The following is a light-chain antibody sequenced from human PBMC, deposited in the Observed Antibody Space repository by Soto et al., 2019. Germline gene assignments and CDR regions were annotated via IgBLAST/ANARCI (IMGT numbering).Light chain of an antibody. Sequence: EIVMTQSPATLSVSPGERATLSCRASQSVSISLAWYQQKPGQPPRLLIYGASYRVTGIPARFSGSGSGTEFTLTISSLQSEDFAVYYCQQYDNWPRTFGQGTKVEIK. CDR2: GAS. J-gene: IGKJ1*01. V-gene: IGKV3-15*01. CDR3: QQYDNWPRT. CDR1: QSVSIS.